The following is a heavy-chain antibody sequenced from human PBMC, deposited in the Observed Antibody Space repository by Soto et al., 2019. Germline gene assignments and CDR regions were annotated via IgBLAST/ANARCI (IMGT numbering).Heavy chain of an antibody. CDR2: ISYDGSNK. CDR3: AKDTEDAFDI. J-gene: IGHJ3*02. Sequence: ESGGGVVQPGRSLRLSCAASGFTFSSYGMHWVRQAPGKGLEWVAVISYDGSNKYYADSVKGRFTISRDNSKNTLYLQMNSLRAEDTAVYYCAKDTEDAFDIWGQGTMVTVSS. V-gene: IGHV3-30*18. CDR1: GFTFSSYG.